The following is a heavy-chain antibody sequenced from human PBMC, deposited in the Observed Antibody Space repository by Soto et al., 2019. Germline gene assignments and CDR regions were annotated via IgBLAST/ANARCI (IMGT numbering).Heavy chain of an antibody. V-gene: IGHV3-15*07. J-gene: IGHJ4*02. CDR1: GFTFSNAW. CDR2: IKSKTDGGTT. D-gene: IGHD3-22*01. CDR3: TTGYDSSGYYSANYFHY. Sequence: GGSLRLSCAASGFTFSNAWMNWVRQAPGKGLEWVGRIKSKTDGGTTDYAAPVKGRFTISRDDSKNTLYLQMNSLKTEDTAVYYCTTGYDSSGYYSANYFHYWGQGTLVTVSS.